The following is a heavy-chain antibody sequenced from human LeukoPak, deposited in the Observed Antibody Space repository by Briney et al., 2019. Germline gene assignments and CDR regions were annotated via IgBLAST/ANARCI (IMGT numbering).Heavy chain of an antibody. V-gene: IGHV4-34*01. Sequence: PSETLSLTCAVYGGSFSGYYWSWIRQSPGKGLEWIGEINHSGSTNYNPSLKSRVTISGDTSKNQVSLKLSSVTAADTAVYYCAGGKSEYSSNWYERQYYYFYYMDVWGKGTTVTVSS. J-gene: IGHJ6*03. CDR1: GGSFSGYY. CDR3: AGGKSEYSSNWYERQYYYFYYMDV. D-gene: IGHD6-13*01. CDR2: INHSGST.